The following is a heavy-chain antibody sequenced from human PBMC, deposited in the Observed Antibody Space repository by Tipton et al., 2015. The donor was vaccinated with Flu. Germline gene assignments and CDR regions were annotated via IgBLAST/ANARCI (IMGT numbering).Heavy chain of an antibody. D-gene: IGHD4-17*01. Sequence: TLSLTCAVYGGSTSGNYWTWIRQPPEKGLEWIGEINHSGSTNYNPSLKSRVTISVDTSKNQFSLKLSSVTAADTAVYYCARGPNLYGGYVSDWYFDLWGRGTLVTVSS. CDR3: ARGPNLYGGYVSDWYFDL. CDR1: GGSTSGNY. CDR2: INHSGST. V-gene: IGHV4-34*01. J-gene: IGHJ2*01.